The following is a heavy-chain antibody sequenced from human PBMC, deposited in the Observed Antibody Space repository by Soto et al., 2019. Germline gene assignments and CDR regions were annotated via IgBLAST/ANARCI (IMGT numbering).Heavy chain of an antibody. CDR3: AKENRQWLPLGYYGMDV. V-gene: IGHV3-23*01. CDR2: ISGSGGST. CDR1: GFTFSSYA. D-gene: IGHD6-19*01. Sequence: RRLSCAASGFTFSSYAMSWVRQAPGKGLEWVSAISGSGGSTYYADSVKGRFTISRDNSKSTLYLQMNSLRAEDTAVYYCAKENRQWLPLGYYGMDVWRQGTTVTVSS. J-gene: IGHJ6*02.